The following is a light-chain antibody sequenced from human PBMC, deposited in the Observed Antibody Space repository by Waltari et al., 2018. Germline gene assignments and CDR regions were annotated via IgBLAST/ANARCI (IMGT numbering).Light chain of an antibody. CDR2: RDS. V-gene: IGLV3-27*01. CDR3: VTVDDNSLRL. CDR1: VLGKKF. J-gene: IGLJ2*01. Sequence: SYELTQPSSVSVSPGQTARITCSGDVLGKKFIRWFQQKPGQAPVLLIFRDSERPPGIPERFSGSSSGTTVTLTISGAQVEDEADYYCVTVDDNSLRLFGGGTKLTVL.